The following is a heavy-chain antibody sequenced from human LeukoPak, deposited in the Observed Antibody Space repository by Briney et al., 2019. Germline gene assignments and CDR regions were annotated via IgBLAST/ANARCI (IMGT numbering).Heavy chain of an antibody. J-gene: IGHJ4*02. V-gene: IGHV3-48*01. CDR3: AKGYYDFWS. CDR1: GFTFSSYS. CDR2: ISSTRSPI. Sequence: GGSLRLSCAASGFTFSSYSMNWVRQAPGKGLEWISYISSTRSPIYYADSVKGRFTISRDNSKNTLYLQMNSLRGEDTAVYYCAKGYYDFWSWGLGTLVTVSS. D-gene: IGHD3-3*01.